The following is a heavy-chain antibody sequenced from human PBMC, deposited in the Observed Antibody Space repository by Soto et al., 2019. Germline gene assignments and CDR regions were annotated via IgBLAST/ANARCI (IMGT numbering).Heavy chain of an antibody. D-gene: IGHD1-26*01. CDR2: IYYSGST. Sequence: SEALSLTCTVSGGSISSYYWSWIRQPPGKGLEWIGYIYYSGSTNYNPSLKSRVTISVDTSKNQFSLKLSSVTAADTAVYYCARAPGGIVGATMAWFDPWGQGTLVTVYS. J-gene: IGHJ5*02. CDR1: GGSISSYY. V-gene: IGHV4-59*01. CDR3: ARAPGGIVGATMAWFDP.